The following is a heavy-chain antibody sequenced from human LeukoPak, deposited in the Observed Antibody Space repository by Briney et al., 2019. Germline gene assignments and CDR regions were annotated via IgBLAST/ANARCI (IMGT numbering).Heavy chain of an antibody. V-gene: IGHV3-48*02. J-gene: IGHJ4*02. Sequence: PGGSLRLSCAASGFTFSTSGMNWVRQAPEKGLEWVSYISSSGSPIYYADSVKGRFTISRDNAKNSLYLQMNSLRDEDTAVYYCARNTPGRVYFGYWGQGTLVTVSS. D-gene: IGHD1-26*01. CDR1: GFTFSTSG. CDR2: ISSSGSPI. CDR3: ARNTPGRVYFGY.